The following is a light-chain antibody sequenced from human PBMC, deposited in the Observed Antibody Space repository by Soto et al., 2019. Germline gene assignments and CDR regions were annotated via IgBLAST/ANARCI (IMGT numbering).Light chain of an antibody. CDR1: QDINTY. V-gene: IGKV1-33*01. Sequence: DIQMTQSPSSLSASVGDRVTITCQASQDINTYLNWYQQKSGKAPKLLIYDASNLETGVPSRFSGSESGTDFTFTISSLQPEDIATYHCQQYDSVPSTFGQGTKVEIK. J-gene: IGKJ2*01. CDR3: QQYDSVPST. CDR2: DAS.